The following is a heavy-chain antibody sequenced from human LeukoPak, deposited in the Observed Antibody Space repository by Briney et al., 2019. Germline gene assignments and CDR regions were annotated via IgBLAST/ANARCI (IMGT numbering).Heavy chain of an antibody. CDR3: VKLPYSDTSAYYVDY. V-gene: IGHV3-64D*06. CDR2: ISSNGGST. J-gene: IGHJ4*02. Sequence: TGGSLRLSCSASGFTFSTSAIHWARQAPGKGLEYVSAISSNGGSTYYAGSVKGRFTISRDNSKNTLSLQMSSLRPEDTAVYYCVKLPYSDTSAYYVDYWGQGTLVTVSS. D-gene: IGHD3-22*01. CDR1: GFTFSTSA.